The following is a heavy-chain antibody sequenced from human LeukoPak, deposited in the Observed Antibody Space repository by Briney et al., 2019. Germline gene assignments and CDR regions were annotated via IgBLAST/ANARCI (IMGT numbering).Heavy chain of an antibody. CDR3: ARDRAAVGTDLDY. J-gene: IGHJ4*02. Sequence: GGSLRLSCAASGFTFSSYSMNWVRQAPGKGLEWVSSISSSSSYIYYADSVKGRFTISRDNAKNSLYLQMNSLRAEDTAVYYCARDRAAVGTDLDYWGQGTLVTVSS. D-gene: IGHD6-13*01. CDR1: GFTFSSYS. V-gene: IGHV3-21*01. CDR2: ISSSSSYI.